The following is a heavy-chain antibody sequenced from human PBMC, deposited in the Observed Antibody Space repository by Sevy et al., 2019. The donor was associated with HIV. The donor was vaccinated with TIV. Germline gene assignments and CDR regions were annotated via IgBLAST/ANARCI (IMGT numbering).Heavy chain of an antibody. CDR2: IRSKANSYAT. CDR1: GFTFSGSA. Sequence: GGSLRLSCVASGFTFSGSAMHWVRQASGKGLEWVGRIRSKANSYATAYAASVKGRFTISRDDSKNTAYLQMNSLKTEDTAVYYCTRGLDDHDYYGIDVWGQGTTVTVSS. CDR3: TRGLDDHDYYGIDV. V-gene: IGHV3-73*01. J-gene: IGHJ6*02.